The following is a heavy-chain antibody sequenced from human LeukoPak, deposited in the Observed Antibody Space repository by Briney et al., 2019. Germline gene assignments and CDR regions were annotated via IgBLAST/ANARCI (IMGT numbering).Heavy chain of an antibody. Sequence: GGSLRLSCAASGFTVSSNYMSWVRQAPGKGLEWVSVIYSGGSTYYADSVKGRFTISRDNSKNTLYLQMNSLRAEDTAVYYCARWAGGAHDAFDIWGQGTMVTVSS. CDR2: IYSGGST. D-gene: IGHD3-10*01. J-gene: IGHJ3*02. CDR1: GFTVSSNY. V-gene: IGHV3-53*01. CDR3: ARWAGGAHDAFDI.